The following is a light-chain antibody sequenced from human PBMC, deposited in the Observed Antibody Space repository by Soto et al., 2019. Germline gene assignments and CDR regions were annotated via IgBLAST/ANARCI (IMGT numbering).Light chain of an antibody. CDR3: SSSATSGTPDI. V-gene: IGLV2-14*01. Sequence: QSVLTQPASVSGFPGQSITISCTGTTSDIGGHNYVSWYQQHPGKAPKLMIYDVSYRPSGVSNRFSGSKSGNTASLTISGLQAEDEADYYCSSSATSGTPDIFATGTKLTVL. CDR2: DVS. J-gene: IGLJ1*01. CDR1: TSDIGGHNY.